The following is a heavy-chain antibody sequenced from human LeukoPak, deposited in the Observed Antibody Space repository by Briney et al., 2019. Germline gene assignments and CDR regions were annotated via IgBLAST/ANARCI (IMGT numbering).Heavy chain of an antibody. V-gene: IGHV3-23*01. CDR1: GFTFSSYG. J-gene: IGHJ5*02. D-gene: IGHD6-13*01. CDR3: AKAPAGPEHSSSWKFGYNWFDP. Sequence: GGSLRLSCAASGFTFSSYGMSWVRQAPGKGLEWVSXXXXXXXXTYYADSVKGRSTISRDNSKNTLYLQMNSLRAEDTAVYYCAKAPAGPEHSSSWKFGYNWFDPWGQGTLVTVSS. CDR2: XXXXXXXT.